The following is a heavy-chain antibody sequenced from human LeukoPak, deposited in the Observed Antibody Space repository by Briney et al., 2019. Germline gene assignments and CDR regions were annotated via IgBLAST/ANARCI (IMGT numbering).Heavy chain of an antibody. V-gene: IGHV1-18*01. CDR3: AASRGGYCSGGSCYSVAEYFQH. D-gene: IGHD2-15*01. Sequence: AASVKVSCKASGYTFTSYGISWVRQAPGQGLEWMGWISAYNGNTNYAQKLQGRVTMTTDTSTSTAYMELRSLRSDDTAVYYCAASRGGYCSGGSCYSVAEYFQHWGQGTLVTVSS. J-gene: IGHJ1*01. CDR2: ISAYNGNT. CDR1: GYTFTSYG.